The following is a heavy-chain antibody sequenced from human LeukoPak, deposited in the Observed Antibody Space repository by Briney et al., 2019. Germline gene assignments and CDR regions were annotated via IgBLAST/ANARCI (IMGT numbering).Heavy chain of an antibody. V-gene: IGHV4-4*09. CDR1: GGSISSYY. J-gene: IGHJ4*02. CDR2: IYTSGST. Sequence: SETLSLTCTVSGGSISSYYWSWIRQPPGKGLEWIGYIYTSGSTNYNPSLKSRVTISVDTSKNQFSLKLSSVTAADTAVYYCARSFRGYSYGELDYWGQGTLVTASS. CDR3: ARSFRGYSYGELDY. D-gene: IGHD5-18*01.